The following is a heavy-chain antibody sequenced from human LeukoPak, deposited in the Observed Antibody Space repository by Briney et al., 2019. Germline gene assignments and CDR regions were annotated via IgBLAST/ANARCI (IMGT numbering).Heavy chain of an antibody. CDR2: ISSSGSTI. CDR1: GFTFSSYE. J-gene: IGHJ1*01. Sequence: GGSLRLSCAASGFTFSSYEMNWVRQAPGKGLEWVSYISSSGSTIYYADSVKGRFTISRDNAKNSLYLQMNSLRAEDTAVYYCAKEGSGWYPQYFQHWGQGTLVTVSS. V-gene: IGHV3-48*03. D-gene: IGHD6-19*01. CDR3: AKEGSGWYPQYFQH.